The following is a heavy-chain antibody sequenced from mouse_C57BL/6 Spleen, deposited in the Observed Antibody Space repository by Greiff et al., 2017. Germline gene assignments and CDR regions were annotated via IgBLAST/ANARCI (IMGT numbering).Heavy chain of an antibody. CDR3: ARHKLPKVSWFAY. CDR1: GFTFSDYY. CDR2: ISNGGGST. Sequence: EVQGVESGGGLVQPGGSLKISCAASGFTFSDYYMSWVRQTPEKRLEWVAYISNGGGSTYYPDTVKGGFTISGDNAKNTLYLQMSRLKSEDAAMYYCARHKLPKVSWFAYWGQGTLVTVS. V-gene: IGHV5-12*01. J-gene: IGHJ3*01. D-gene: IGHD4-1*01.